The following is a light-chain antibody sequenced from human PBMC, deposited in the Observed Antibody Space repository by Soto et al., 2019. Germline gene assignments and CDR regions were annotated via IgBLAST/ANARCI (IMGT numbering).Light chain of an antibody. Sequence: DIQMTQSPSSLSASVGDRVTITCRASQKISSYLNWYQQKPGKAPKVLIYAASNLQSGVPSRFSGSGSGTDFTLTISSLHPEDFATYYCQQSYNTPRTFGQGTKVEVK. V-gene: IGKV1-39*01. J-gene: IGKJ1*01. CDR3: QQSYNTPRT. CDR2: AAS. CDR1: QKISSY.